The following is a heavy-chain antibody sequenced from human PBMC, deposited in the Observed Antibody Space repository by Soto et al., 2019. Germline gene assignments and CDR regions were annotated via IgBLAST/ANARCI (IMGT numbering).Heavy chain of an antibody. V-gene: IGHV1-69*01. CDR3: AADLGFGKLSVV. D-gene: IGHD3-10*01. Sequence: QVQVVQSGVDVRRPGSSVKVSCKASGDTFTNCVISWVRQAPGQGLEWMGGIIPLFGTTDFAQRFQGRLTITTDESTTTAYMELSRLRSEDTATYCCAADLGFGKLSVVWGQGTKVIVSS. CDR1: GDTFTNCV. CDR2: IIPLFGTT. J-gene: IGHJ6*02.